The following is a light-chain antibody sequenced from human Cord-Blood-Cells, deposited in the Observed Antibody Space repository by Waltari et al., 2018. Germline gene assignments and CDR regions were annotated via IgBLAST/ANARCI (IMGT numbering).Light chain of an antibody. CDR1: SSDVGGYNY. Sequence: QSALTQPASVSGSPGQSITISCTGTSSDVGGYNYVSWYQQHPGKAPKLMIYDVSNRPAVVSNRFAGSKSGNTASLTISGLQAEDVADYYCSSYTSSSTWVFGGGTKLTVL. J-gene: IGLJ3*02. CDR3: SSYTSSSTWV. V-gene: IGLV2-14*03. CDR2: DVS.